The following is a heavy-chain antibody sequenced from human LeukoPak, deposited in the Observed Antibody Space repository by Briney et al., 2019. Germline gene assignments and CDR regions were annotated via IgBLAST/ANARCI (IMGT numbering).Heavy chain of an antibody. CDR1: GGSISSSSYY. CDR3: ANLNYGSGSYYSEYFQH. CDR2: IYYSGST. D-gene: IGHD3-10*01. V-gene: IGHV4-39*01. Sequence: KPSETLSLTCTVSGGSISSSSYYWGWTRQPPGKRLAWSGSIYYSGSTYYNPSLKSRVTISVDTSKNQFSLKLSSVTAADTAVYYCANLNYGSGSYYSEYFQHWGQGTLVTVSS. J-gene: IGHJ1*01.